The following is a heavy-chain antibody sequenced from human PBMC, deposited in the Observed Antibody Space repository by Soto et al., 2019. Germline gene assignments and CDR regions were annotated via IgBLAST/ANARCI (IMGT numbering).Heavy chain of an antibody. D-gene: IGHD3-22*01. V-gene: IGHV3-21*01. CDR3: ARRATYYYDSSGSRFDY. CDR1: GFTFSSYS. CDR2: ISSSSSYI. J-gene: IGHJ4*02. Sequence: PGGSLRLSCAASGFTFSSYSMNWVRQAPGKGLEWVSSISSSSSYIYYADSVKGRFTISRDNAKNSLYLQMNSLRAEDTAVYYCARRATYYYDSSGSRFDYWGQGTLVTVSS.